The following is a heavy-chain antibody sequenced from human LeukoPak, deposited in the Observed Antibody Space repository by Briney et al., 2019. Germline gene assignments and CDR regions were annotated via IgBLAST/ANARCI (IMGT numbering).Heavy chain of an antibody. Sequence: SETLSATCTVSGGSISSYYWSWIRQPPGKGLEWIGYILYSGNTNYNPSLKSRVTMSVDTSKNQFSLKMTSVTAADTAVYYCAREVVVVVTTIPTLYYIHVWGKGTTVTVSS. V-gene: IGHV4-59*08. CDR1: GGSISSYY. J-gene: IGHJ6*03. D-gene: IGHD2-21*02. CDR3: AREVVVVVTTIPTLYYIHV. CDR2: ILYSGNT.